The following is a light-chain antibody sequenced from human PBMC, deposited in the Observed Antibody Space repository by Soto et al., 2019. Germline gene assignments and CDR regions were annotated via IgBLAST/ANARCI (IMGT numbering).Light chain of an antibody. J-gene: IGKJ5*01. V-gene: IGKV3D-15*01. CDR3: QQYNGLIT. CDR2: GAS. CDR1: QSVSSN. Sequence: EIVMTQSPATLSVSPGERATLSCRASQSVSSNLAWYQQKPGQAPRLLIYGASNRATGIPDRFSGSGSGTDFTLTISRLEPEDFATYYCQQYNGLITFGQGTRLEIK.